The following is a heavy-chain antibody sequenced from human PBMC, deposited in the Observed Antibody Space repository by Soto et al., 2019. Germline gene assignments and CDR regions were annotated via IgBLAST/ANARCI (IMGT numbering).Heavy chain of an antibody. V-gene: IGHV1-3*01. CDR3: ARDQGYYGSGSYYQGPFDY. Sequence: QVQLVQSGAEVKKPGASVKVSCKASGYTFTSYAMHWVRQAPGQRLEWMGWINAGNGNTKYSQKFQGRVTITRDTSASTAYMELSSLRSEDTAVYYCARDQGYYGSGSYYQGPFDYWGQGTLVTVSS. J-gene: IGHJ4*02. D-gene: IGHD3-10*01. CDR1: GYTFTSYA. CDR2: INAGNGNT.